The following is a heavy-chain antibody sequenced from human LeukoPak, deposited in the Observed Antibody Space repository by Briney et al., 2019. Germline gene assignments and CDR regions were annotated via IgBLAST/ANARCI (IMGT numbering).Heavy chain of an antibody. CDR1: GGSISSYY. J-gene: IGHJ6*03. Sequence: PSETLSLTCTVSGGSISSYYWSWIRQPPGKGLEWIGYIYYSGSTNYNPSLKSRVTISVDTSKNQFSLKLSSVTAADTAVYYCARVGSSGGYSPNMDVWGKGTTVTISS. CDR2: IYYSGST. D-gene: IGHD2-15*01. CDR3: ARVGSSGGYSPNMDV. V-gene: IGHV4-59*01.